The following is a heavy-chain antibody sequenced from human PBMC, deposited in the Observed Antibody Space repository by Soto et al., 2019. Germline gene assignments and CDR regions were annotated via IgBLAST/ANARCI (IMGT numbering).Heavy chain of an antibody. CDR2: INSDGSST. D-gene: IGHD2-15*01. Sequence: GGSLRLSCAASGFTFSSYWMHWVRQAPGEGLVWVSRINSDGSSTSYADSVKGRFTISRDNAKNTLYLQMNSLRAEDTAVYYCARVMGYCSGGSCRTAFFDYWGQGTLVTVSS. CDR1: GFTFSSYW. J-gene: IGHJ4*02. CDR3: ARVMGYCSGGSCRTAFFDY. V-gene: IGHV3-74*01.